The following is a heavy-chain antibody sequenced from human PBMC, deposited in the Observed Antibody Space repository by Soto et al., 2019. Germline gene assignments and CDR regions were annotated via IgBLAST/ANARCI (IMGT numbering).Heavy chain of an antibody. CDR2: FRTGADDGTT. CDR1: GFTFSSYS. CDR3: ARVWRLSLAYCGGDCSPFDP. J-gene: IGHJ5*02. D-gene: IGHD2-21*02. V-gene: IGHV3-23*01. Sequence: PGGSLRLSCAASGFTFSSYSMSWVRQAPGKGLEWVSGFRTGADDGTTYYADSVKGRFTISRDISKNSLYLQMNSLRAEDTAVYYCARVWRLSLAYCGGDCSPFDPWGQGTLVTVSS.